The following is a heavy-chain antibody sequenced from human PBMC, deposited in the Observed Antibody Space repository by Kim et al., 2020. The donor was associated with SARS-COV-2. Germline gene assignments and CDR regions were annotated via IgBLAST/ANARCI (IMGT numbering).Heavy chain of an antibody. V-gene: IGHV1-24*01. Sequence: KFQDRVTMTEDTSTDTAYMELSSLRSEDTAVYYCATAYAYCGGDCRGIDYWGQGTLVTVSS. J-gene: IGHJ4*02. D-gene: IGHD2-21*02. CDR3: ATAYAYCGGDCRGIDY.